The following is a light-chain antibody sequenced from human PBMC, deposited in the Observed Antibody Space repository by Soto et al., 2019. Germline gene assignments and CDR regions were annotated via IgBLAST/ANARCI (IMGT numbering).Light chain of an antibody. Sequence: EILMTQSPATLSVSPGERATLSCRASQSLSRNLAWYQQKPGQAPRLLIYGASTRASGIPARFSGSGSGTEITLTISSLQSEDFALYYYKPYNDWPPAFTFGPGTRVDL. V-gene: IGKV3-15*01. J-gene: IGKJ3*01. CDR3: KPYNDWPPAFT. CDR1: QSLSRN. CDR2: GAS.